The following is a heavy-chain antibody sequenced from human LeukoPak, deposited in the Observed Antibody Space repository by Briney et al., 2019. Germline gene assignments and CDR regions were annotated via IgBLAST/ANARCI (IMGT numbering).Heavy chain of an antibody. J-gene: IGHJ4*02. D-gene: IGHD3-22*01. CDR1: GFSFSDYA. Sequence: VGSLRLSCVVSGFSFSDYAMSWVRRAPGKGLEWVSAITGSGQTKYYTDSVKGRFTMSRDNSKNTLYLQMNSLRDEDTAEYFCAKESLVVIESYFDSWGQGNLVLVSS. CDR3: AKESLVVIESYFDS. CDR2: ITGSGQTK. V-gene: IGHV3-23*01.